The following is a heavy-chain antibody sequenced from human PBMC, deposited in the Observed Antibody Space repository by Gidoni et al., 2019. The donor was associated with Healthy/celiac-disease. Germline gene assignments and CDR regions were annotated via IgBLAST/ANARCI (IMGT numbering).Heavy chain of an antibody. J-gene: IGHJ4*02. CDR3: AKGRTGEDHYFDY. D-gene: IGHD7-27*01. V-gene: IGHV3-23*01. Sequence: EVQLLESGGGLVQPGGSLRLSCAASVFTFSSYAMSWVRQAPGKGLEWVSAISGSGGSTYYADSVKGRFTISRDNSKNTLYLQMNSLRAEDTAVYYCAKGRTGEDHYFDYWGQGTLVTVSS. CDR2: ISGSGGST. CDR1: VFTFSSYA.